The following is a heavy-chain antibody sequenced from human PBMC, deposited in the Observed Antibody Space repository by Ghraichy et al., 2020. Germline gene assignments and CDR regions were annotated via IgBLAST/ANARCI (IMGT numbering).Heavy chain of an antibody. Sequence: GGSLRLSGSGAHTSDLQSRIRCAHAASCLRKKWVSYISSSSSTIYYADSVKGRFTISRDNAKNSLYLQMNSLRAEDTAVYYCARAPRRAARQLHYSYYYYMDVWGIGITVTVS. CDR3: ARAPRRAARQLHYSYYYYMDV. CDR1: SDLQSR. V-gene: IGHV3-48*01. D-gene: IGHD6-6*01. CDR2: ISSSSSTI. J-gene: IGHJ6*03.